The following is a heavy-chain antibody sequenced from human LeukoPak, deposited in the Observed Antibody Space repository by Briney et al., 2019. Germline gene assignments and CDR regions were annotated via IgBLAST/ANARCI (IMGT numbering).Heavy chain of an antibody. Sequence: ASVKVSCRASGGTFSSYAISWVRQAPGQGLEWMGGIIPIFGTANYAQKFQGRVTITTDESTSTAYMELSSLRSEDTAVYYCARSIWIYRYFDLWGRGTLVTVSS. CDR2: IIPIFGTA. D-gene: IGHD5-12*01. J-gene: IGHJ2*01. CDR1: GGTFSSYA. V-gene: IGHV1-69*05. CDR3: ARSIWIYRYFDL.